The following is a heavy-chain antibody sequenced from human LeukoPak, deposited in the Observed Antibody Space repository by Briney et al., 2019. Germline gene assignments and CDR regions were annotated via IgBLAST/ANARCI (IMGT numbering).Heavy chain of an antibody. D-gene: IGHD3-16*01. CDR2: ISHDGSNK. J-gene: IGHJ6*02. CDR1: GFTFSSYG. Sequence: GGSLRLSCAASGFTFSSYGMHWVRQAPGKGLEWVAVISHDGSNKYYADSVKGRFTISRDNSKNTLYLQMNSLRAEDTAVYYCARVSGGGYYYYGMDVWGQGTTVTVSS. CDR3: ARVSGGGYYYYGMDV. V-gene: IGHV3-30*03.